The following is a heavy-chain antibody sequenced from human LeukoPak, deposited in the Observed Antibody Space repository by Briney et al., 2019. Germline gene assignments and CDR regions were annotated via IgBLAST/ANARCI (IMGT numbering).Heavy chain of an antibody. V-gene: IGHV3-48*01. J-gene: IGHJ4*02. CDR2: ISSGSETI. CDR3: ARATGYPFGKYFDY. CDR1: GFTFSSYS. D-gene: IGHD1-14*01. Sequence: GGSLRLSCAASGFTFSSYSMNWVRQAPGKGLEWISYISSGSETIYYTDSVKGRFTISRDNAKNSLYLQMNSLRAEDTAVYYCARATGYPFGKYFDYWGQGTLVAVSS.